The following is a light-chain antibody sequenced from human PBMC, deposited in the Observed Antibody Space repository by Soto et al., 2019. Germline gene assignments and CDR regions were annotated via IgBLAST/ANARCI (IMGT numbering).Light chain of an antibody. CDR3: QQSYRFPKT. V-gene: IGKV1-39*01. J-gene: IGKJ1*01. CDR1: QTVTSY. CDR2: AAS. Sequence: DVQMTQSPSSLSASVGDSLTLTCRASQTVTSYLNWYQQKPGKAPKLLIYAASTLQSGVPSRFGGSGSGTEFTLTIISLQPEDFATYYCQQSYRFPKTFGRGTKVDIK.